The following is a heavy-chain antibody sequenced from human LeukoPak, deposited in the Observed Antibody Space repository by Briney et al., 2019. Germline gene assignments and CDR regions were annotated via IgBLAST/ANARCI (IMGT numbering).Heavy chain of an antibody. CDR3: ARRKVAAAGYYWFDP. CDR1: GYSFHNHW. D-gene: IGHD2-2*01. CDR2: IDPVDSDT. V-gene: IGHV5-51*01. Sequence: GESLKISCKASGYSFHNHWIGWVRQMPGRGLEWMGIIDPVDSDTKYSPSFQGQVTFSVDKSISTAYLQWTSLKASDTAIYYCARRKVAAAGYYWFDPWGQGTLVTVSS. J-gene: IGHJ5*02.